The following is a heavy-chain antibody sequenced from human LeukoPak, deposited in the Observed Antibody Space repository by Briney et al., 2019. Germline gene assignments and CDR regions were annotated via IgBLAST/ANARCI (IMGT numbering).Heavy chain of an antibody. J-gene: IGHJ4*02. Sequence: SGGSLRLSCAASRFTFSNYGMNWVRQAPGKGLEWVSAISGSGGSTYYADSVKGRFTISRDNSKNTLYLQMNSLRAEDTAVYYCARKGRQYDYVWGSYRPPIDYWGQGTLVTVSS. CDR2: ISGSGGST. CDR1: RFTFSNYG. V-gene: IGHV3-23*01. D-gene: IGHD3-16*02. CDR3: ARKGRQYDYVWGSYRPPIDY.